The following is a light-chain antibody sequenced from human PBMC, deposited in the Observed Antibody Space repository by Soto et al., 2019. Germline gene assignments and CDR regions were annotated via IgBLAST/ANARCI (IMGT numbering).Light chain of an antibody. CDR2: DAS. CDR3: QQTYTDLWT. V-gene: IGKV1-39*01. CDR1: QNVRTY. J-gene: IGKJ1*01. Sequence: EIQMTQSPSSLSASVGDRVTITCRSSQNVRTYINWYQQKSGRAPKLLIFDASRLQTGVPSRFSGTGSGTEFTLTITSLHPEDFATYYCQQTYTDLWTFGQGTKV.